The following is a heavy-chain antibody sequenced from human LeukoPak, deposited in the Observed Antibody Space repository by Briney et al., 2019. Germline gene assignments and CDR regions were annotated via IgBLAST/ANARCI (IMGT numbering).Heavy chain of an antibody. D-gene: IGHD1-1*01. J-gene: IGHJ4*02. CDR1: EFTFSSYA. CDR2: ISYDGSNK. V-gene: IGHV3-30*18. CDR3: AKQRSANTNDFDY. Sequence: GGSLRLSCAASEFTFSSYAMHWVRQAPGKGLEWVAVISYDGSNKYYADSVKGRFTISRDNSKNTLYLQMNSLRADDTAVYYCAKQRSANTNDFDYWGQGTLVTVSS.